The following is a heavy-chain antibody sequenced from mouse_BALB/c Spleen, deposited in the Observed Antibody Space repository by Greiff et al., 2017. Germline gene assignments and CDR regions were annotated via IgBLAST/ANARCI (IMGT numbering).Heavy chain of an antibody. CDR3: APTMITAWFAY. V-gene: IGHV1S29*02. CDR1: GYTFTDYN. D-gene: IGHD2-4*01. J-gene: IGHJ3*01. Sequence: EVKLVESGPELVKPGASVKISCKASGYTFTDYNMHWVKQSHGKSLEWIGYIYPYNGGTGYNQKFKSKATLTVDNSSSTAYMELRSLTSEDSAVYYCAPTMITAWFAYWGQGTLVTVSA. CDR2: IYPYNGGT.